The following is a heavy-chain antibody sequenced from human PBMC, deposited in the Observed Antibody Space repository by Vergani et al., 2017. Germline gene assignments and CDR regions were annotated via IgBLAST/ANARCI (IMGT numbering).Heavy chain of an antibody. D-gene: IGHD2-15*01. CDR3: ARISGGSAPYLHY. CDR2: IKRDGTET. V-gene: IGHV3-7*01. J-gene: IGHJ4*02. Sequence: EVHLEESGGGLVQPGGSLRLSCAASGFTFGDYYMAWIRLAPGKGREWVASIKRDGTETFYVDSVKGRFPISRDNAKKTLYLQMNSLRDEDRGVYYCARISGGSAPYLHYWVQGTLVTVAS. CDR1: GFTFGDYY.